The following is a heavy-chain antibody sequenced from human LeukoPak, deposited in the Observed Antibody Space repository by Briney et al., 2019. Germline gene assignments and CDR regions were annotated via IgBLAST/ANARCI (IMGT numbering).Heavy chain of an antibody. CDR3: ARWNQRYCSGGSCYYYYGMDV. CDR2: ISAYNGNT. Sequence: GASVKVSCKASGYTFTSYGISWVRQAPGQRLEWMGWISAYNGNTNYAQKLQGRVTMTTDTSTSTAYMELRSLRSDDTAVYYCARWNQRYCSGGSCYYYYGMDVWGQGTTVTVSS. D-gene: IGHD2-15*01. V-gene: IGHV1-18*01. CDR1: GYTFTSYG. J-gene: IGHJ6*02.